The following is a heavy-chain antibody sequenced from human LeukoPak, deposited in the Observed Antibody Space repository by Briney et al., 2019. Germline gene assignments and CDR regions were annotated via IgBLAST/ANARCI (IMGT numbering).Heavy chain of an antibody. Sequence: GGSLRLSCAASGFTFSSYGMHWVRQAPGKGLEWVAVISYDGSNKYYADSVKGRFTISRDNSKNTLYLQMNSLRAEDTAVYYCAKLFTGTTSDSYWGQGTLATVSS. CDR1: GFTFSSYG. CDR2: ISYDGSNK. J-gene: IGHJ4*02. D-gene: IGHD1-1*01. V-gene: IGHV3-30*18. CDR3: AKLFTGTTSDSY.